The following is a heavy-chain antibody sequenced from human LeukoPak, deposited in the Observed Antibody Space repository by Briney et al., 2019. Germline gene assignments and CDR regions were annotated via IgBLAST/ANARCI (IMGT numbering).Heavy chain of an antibody. D-gene: IGHD3-9*01. Sequence: SETLSLTCIVSGDSITPWYWSWVRQPPGQGLGWIGHVHYTGSTTYNPSLKGRVTISVDTSKNQFSLRMRSVTAADTAMYYCVRQTWLLDYWGQGILVTVSS. CDR3: VRQTWLLDY. CDR1: GDSITPWY. V-gene: IGHV4-59*08. J-gene: IGHJ4*02. CDR2: VHYTGST.